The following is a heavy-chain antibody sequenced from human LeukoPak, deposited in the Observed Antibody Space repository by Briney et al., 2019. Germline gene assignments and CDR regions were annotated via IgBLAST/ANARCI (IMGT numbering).Heavy chain of an antibody. CDR2: MNPDSGNT. CDR1: GYTFTSYG. CDR3: ARVVSPKYYDFWSGYYTGARNFDY. V-gene: IGHV1-8*02. D-gene: IGHD3-3*01. J-gene: IGHJ4*02. Sequence: ASVKVSCKASGYTFTSYGISWVRPATGQGLEWMGWMNPDSGNTGYAQKFQGRVTMTRNTSISTAYMELSSLRSEDTAVYYCARVVSPKYYDFWSGYYTGARNFDYWGQGTLVTVSS.